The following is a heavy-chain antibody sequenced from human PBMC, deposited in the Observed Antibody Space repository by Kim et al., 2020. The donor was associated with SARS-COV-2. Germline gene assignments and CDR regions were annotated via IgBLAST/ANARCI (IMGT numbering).Heavy chain of an antibody. V-gene: IGHV4-4*07. CDR2: IYTSGRT. J-gene: IGHJ4*02. CDR1: GDSLSSDY. Sequence: SETLSLTCTVSGDSLSSDYWSWNRQPAGKGLEWIGRIYTSGRTNYNPSLQSRVTMSVDMSKNQFSLKLSTVTAADTAVYYCSSALGHWGQGTLVTAPS. D-gene: IGHD3-16*02. CDR3: SSALGH.